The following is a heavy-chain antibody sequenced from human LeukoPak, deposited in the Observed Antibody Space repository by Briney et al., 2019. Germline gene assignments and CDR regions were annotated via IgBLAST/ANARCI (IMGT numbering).Heavy chain of an antibody. D-gene: IGHD1-26*01. CDR2: IYTSGST. CDR3: ARVRRSYRGRYFDY. Sequence: PSETLSLTCTVSGGSISSYYWSWIRQPAGKGLEWIGRIYTSGSTNYNPSLKSRVTMSVDTSKNQFSLKLSSVTAADTAVYYCARVRRSYRGRYFDYWGQGTLVTVSS. V-gene: IGHV4-4*07. CDR1: GGSISSYY. J-gene: IGHJ4*02.